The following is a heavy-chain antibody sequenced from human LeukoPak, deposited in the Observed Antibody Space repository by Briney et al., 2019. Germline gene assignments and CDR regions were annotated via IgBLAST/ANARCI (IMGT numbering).Heavy chain of an antibody. CDR1: GFTVSSNY. Sequence: TGGSLRLSCAASGFTVSSNYMSWVRRAPGKGMEWVSVIYSGGSTYYADSVKGRFTISRDDSKNTLYLQMNSLRAEDTAVYYCARDARGGYTDYWGQGTLVTVSS. J-gene: IGHJ4*02. CDR3: ARDARGGYTDY. V-gene: IGHV3-53*01. CDR2: IYSGGST. D-gene: IGHD3-22*01.